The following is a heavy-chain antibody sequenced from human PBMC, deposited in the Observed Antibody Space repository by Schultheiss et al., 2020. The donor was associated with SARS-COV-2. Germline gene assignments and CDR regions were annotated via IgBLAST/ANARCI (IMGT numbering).Heavy chain of an antibody. J-gene: IGHJ4*02. V-gene: IGHV4-4*07. CDR1: GGSISSYY. CDR3: ALSDVGGGPFDY. CDR2: IYTSGST. Sequence: SETLSLTCTVSGGSISSYYWSWIRQPAGKGLEWIGRIYTSGSTNYNPSLKSRVTISVDTSKNQFSLKLSSVTAADTAVYYCALSDVGGGPFDYWGQGTLVTVSS. D-gene: IGHD3-16*01.